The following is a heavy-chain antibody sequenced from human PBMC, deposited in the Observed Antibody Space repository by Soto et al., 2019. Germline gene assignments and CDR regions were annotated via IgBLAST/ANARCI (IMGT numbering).Heavy chain of an antibody. CDR3: ARGGSTLRYFDWTLDY. V-gene: IGHV1-3*01. D-gene: IGHD3-9*01. J-gene: IGHJ4*02. Sequence: ASVKVSCKASGYTFTTYAMHWVRQAPGQRLEWMGWINAGNDYTKYSQKFQGRVTITRDTSASTVYMELSSLRSEDTAVYYCARGGSTLRYFDWTLDYWGQGILVTVSS. CDR2: INAGNDYT. CDR1: GYTFTTYA.